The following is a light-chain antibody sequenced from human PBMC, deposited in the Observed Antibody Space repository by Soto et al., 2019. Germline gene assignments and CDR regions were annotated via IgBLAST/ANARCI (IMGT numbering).Light chain of an antibody. CDR3: QQYDSFSVT. J-gene: IGKJ1*01. Sequence: DIHMTPSPSPLSASVGDTVTLPCRASQTISRRLAWYQQTPGQAPRRLIYTASPLASGVPSRFSASGSGTEFTLTISSPQTDDVATYYCQQYDSFSVTFGQGTKVDI. CDR1: QTISRR. CDR2: TAS. V-gene: IGKV1-5*01.